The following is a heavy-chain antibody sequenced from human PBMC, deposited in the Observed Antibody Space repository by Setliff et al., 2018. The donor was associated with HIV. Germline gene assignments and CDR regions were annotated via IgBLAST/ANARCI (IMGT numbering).Heavy chain of an antibody. V-gene: IGHV1-2*04. Sequence: ASVKVSCKASGYTFTGYYMHWVRQAPGQGLEWMGWINPNSGGTTYAQKFQGWVTMTRDTSISTAYMELSRLRSDDTAVYYCAKVRDYGSGSYYNWYFDLWGRGTRVTVSS. J-gene: IGHJ2*01. D-gene: IGHD3-10*01. CDR1: GYTFTGYY. CDR2: INPNSGGT. CDR3: AKVRDYGSGSYYNWYFDL.